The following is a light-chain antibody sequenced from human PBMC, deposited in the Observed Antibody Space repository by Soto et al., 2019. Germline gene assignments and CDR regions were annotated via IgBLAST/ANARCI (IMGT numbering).Light chain of an antibody. Sequence: QSALTQPASVSGSPGQSITISCTGTSSDVGSYNLVSWYQQHPGKAPKLMIYEVSKRPSGVSNRFSGSKSGNTASLTISGLQAEDEADYYCCAYAGRYTYVFGAGTKVTVL. CDR1: SSDVGSYNL. J-gene: IGLJ1*01. CDR3: CAYAGRYTYV. V-gene: IGLV2-23*02. CDR2: EVS.